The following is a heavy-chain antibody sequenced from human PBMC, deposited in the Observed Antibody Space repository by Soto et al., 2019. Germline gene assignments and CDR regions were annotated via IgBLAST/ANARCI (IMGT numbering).Heavy chain of an antibody. D-gene: IGHD6-13*01. J-gene: IGHJ5*02. CDR1: GGSFSGYY. Sequence: PSETLSLTCAVYGGSFSGYYWSWIRQPPGKGLEWIGEINHSGSTNYNPSLKSRVTISVDTSKNQFSLKLSSVTAADTAVYYCARGDIAAAGRLSTGGKNNWFDPWGQGTLVTVSS. CDR2: INHSGST. V-gene: IGHV4-34*01. CDR3: ARGDIAAAGRLSTGGKNNWFDP.